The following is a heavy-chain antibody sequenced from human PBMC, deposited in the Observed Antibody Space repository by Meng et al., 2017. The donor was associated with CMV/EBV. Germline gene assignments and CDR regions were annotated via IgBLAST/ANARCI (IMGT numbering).Heavy chain of an antibody. Sequence: SGYPFTSYGISWVRQAPGQELEWMGWISAYNGNTNYAQKLQGRVTMTTDTSTSTAYMELRSLRSDDTAVYYCARVAYSSSWYHAFDYWGQGTLVTVSS. D-gene: IGHD6-13*01. CDR3: ARVAYSSSWYHAFDY. J-gene: IGHJ4*02. V-gene: IGHV1-18*01. CDR1: GYPFTSYG. CDR2: ISAYNGNT.